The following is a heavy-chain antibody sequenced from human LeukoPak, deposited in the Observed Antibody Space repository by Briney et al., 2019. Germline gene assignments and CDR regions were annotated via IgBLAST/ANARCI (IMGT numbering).Heavy chain of an antibody. CDR3: ARVGNPLVTVFAWFDP. Sequence: SETLSLTCTVSGGSVSSSSSYWGWIRQPPGKGLEWIGSIYYSGSTYYNPSLKSRVTMSVDTSTNQFSLKLSSVTAADTALYYCARVGNPLVTVFAWFDPWGQGTLVTVSS. D-gene: IGHD3-3*01. CDR1: GGSVSSSSSY. J-gene: IGHJ5*02. CDR2: IYYSGST. V-gene: IGHV4-39*07.